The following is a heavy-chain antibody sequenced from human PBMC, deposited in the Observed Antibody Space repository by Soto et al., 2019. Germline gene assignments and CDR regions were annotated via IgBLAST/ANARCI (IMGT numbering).Heavy chain of an antibody. CDR2: INAGNGNT. Sequence: GASVKVSCKASGYTFTNYARHWVRQAPGQRLEWMGWINAGNGNTKYSQKFQGRVTITRDTSASTAYMELSSLRSEDTAVYYCARGGSLYWYFDLWGRGTLVTVSS. D-gene: IGHD1-26*01. CDR3: ARGGSLYWYFDL. J-gene: IGHJ2*01. V-gene: IGHV1-3*01. CDR1: GYTFTNYA.